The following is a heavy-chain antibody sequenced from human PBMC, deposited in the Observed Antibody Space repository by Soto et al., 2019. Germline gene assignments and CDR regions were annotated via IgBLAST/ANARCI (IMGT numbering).Heavy chain of an antibody. J-gene: IGHJ1*01. V-gene: IGHV1-69*02. CDR2: IIPILGIA. CDR1: GGTFSSYT. Sequence: GASVKVSCKACGGTFSSYTISWVRQAPGQGLEWMGRIIPILGIANYAQKFQGRVTITADKSTSTAYMELSSLRSEDTAVYYCARARRYYDSSGYSLEYFQHWGQGTLVTVSS. D-gene: IGHD3-22*01. CDR3: ARARRYYDSSGYSLEYFQH.